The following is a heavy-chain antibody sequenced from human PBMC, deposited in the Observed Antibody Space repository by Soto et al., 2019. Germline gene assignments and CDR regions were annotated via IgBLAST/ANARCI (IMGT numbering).Heavy chain of an antibody. Sequence: PGGSLRLSCAASGFTFSNAWMNWVRQAPGKGLEWVGRIKSKTDGGTTDYAAPVKGRFTISRDDSKNTLYLQMNSLKTEDTAVYYCTTGPHYYDSSGYSRSFDYWGQGTLVTVSS. CDR3: TTGPHYYDSSGYSRSFDY. J-gene: IGHJ4*02. D-gene: IGHD3-22*01. CDR2: IKSKTDGGTT. CDR1: GFTFSNAW. V-gene: IGHV3-15*07.